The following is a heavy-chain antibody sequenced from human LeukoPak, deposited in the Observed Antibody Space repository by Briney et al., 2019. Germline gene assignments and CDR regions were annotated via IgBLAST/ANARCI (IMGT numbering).Heavy chain of an antibody. V-gene: IGHV1-18*01. CDR1: GYTFTSYG. CDR2: ISAYNGNT. D-gene: IGHD3-16*01. Sequence: GASVKVSCKASGYTFTSYGISWVRQAPGQGLEGMGWISAYNGNTNYAQKLQGRVTITTHTSTRTAYIELRSLRSDDTAVYYCARDFGAPPDYWGQGTLVTVSS. CDR3: ARDFGAPPDY. J-gene: IGHJ4*02.